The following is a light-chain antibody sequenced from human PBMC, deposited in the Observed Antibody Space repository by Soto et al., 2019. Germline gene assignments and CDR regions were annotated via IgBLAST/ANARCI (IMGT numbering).Light chain of an antibody. Sequence: DIQMTQSPSSLFASVVGRVTITGQATQDINIYLNWYQQKPGKAPNLLIYDASNLEIGVPSRFSGSGSGTHFTFTISSLQTEDIGTYYCQQYDILPITFGRGTRLEIK. CDR3: QQYDILPIT. CDR1: QDINIY. J-gene: IGKJ5*01. V-gene: IGKV1-33*01. CDR2: DAS.